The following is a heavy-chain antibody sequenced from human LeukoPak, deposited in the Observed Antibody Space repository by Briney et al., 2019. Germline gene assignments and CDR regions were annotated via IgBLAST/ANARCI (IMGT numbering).Heavy chain of an antibody. J-gene: IGHJ4*02. CDR1: GNSISNTYY. CDR3: ARHSYYYASSGYYYHFDY. D-gene: IGHD3-22*01. CDR2: IYNSGST. Sequence: SETLSLTCAVSGNSISNTYYWGWIRQPPGKELEWIGSIYNSGSTHYNPSLKSRVTISVDTSKNQFSLKLSSVTAADTAVYYCARHSYYYASSGYYYHFDYWGQGTLVTVSS. V-gene: IGHV4-38-2*01.